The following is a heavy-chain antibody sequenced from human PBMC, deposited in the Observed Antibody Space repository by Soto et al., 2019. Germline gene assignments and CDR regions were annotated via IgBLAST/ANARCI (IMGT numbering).Heavy chain of an antibody. V-gene: IGHV3-49*04. CDR2: IRSKAYGGTT. CDR1: GFTFGDYA. D-gene: IGHD6-19*01. J-gene: IGHJ6*02. CDR3: TRDAGAVAGRGDYYYGMDV. Sequence: GGSLRLSCTASGFTFGDYAMSWVRQAPGKGLEWVGFIRSKAYGGTTEYAASVKGRFTISRDDSKSIAYLQMNSLKTEDTAVYYCTRDAGAVAGRGDYYYGMDVWGQGTTVTVSS.